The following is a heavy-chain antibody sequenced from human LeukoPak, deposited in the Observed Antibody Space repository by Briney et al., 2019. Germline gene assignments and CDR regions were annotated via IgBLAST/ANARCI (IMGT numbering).Heavy chain of an antibody. CDR1: GYTFTGYY. CDR2: INPNSGGT. J-gene: IGHJ2*01. CDR3: ARDPNAYGPGYFDL. V-gene: IGHV1-2*02. Sequence: ASVKVSCKASGYTFTGYYMHWVRQAPGQGLEWMGWINPNSGGTNYAKKFQGRVTMTRDTSISTAYMELSRLRSDDTAVYYRARDPNAYGPGYFDLWGRGTLVTVSS. D-gene: IGHD3-10*01.